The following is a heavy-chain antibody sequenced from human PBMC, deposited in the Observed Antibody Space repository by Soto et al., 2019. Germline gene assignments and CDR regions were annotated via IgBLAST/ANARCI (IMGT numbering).Heavy chain of an antibody. CDR2: MNPNSGNT. CDR1: GYTFTSYD. V-gene: IGHV1-8*01. J-gene: IGHJ6*04. Sequence: ASVKVSCKASGYTFTSYDINWVRQATGQGLEWMGWMNPNSGNTGYAQKFQGRVTMTRNTSISTAYVELSSLRSEDMAVYYCARATEIMTTIFVVWGKGTTVTVSS. D-gene: IGHD3-16*01. CDR3: ARATEIMTTIFVV.